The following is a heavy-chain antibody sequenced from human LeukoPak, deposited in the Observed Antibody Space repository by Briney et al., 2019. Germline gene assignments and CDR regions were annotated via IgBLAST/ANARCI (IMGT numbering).Heavy chain of an antibody. V-gene: IGHV1-18*01. J-gene: IGHJ4*02. Sequence: GASAKVSCKASGYTFNSYGINWVRQAPGQGLEWMGWISASNANTDYAQRFQGRVTMTTDTSTTTAYMELTSLRSDDTAVYYCARARGYSYGYSDYWGQGTLVTVSS. CDR2: ISASNANT. CDR1: GYTFNSYG. D-gene: IGHD5-18*01. CDR3: ARARGYSYGYSDY.